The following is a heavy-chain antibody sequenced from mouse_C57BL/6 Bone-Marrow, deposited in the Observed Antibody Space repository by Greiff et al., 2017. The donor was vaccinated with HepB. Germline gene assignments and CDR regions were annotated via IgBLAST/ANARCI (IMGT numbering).Heavy chain of an antibody. CDR2: ISSGSSTI. J-gene: IGHJ4*01. Sequence: EVKLMESGGGLVKPGGSLKLSCAASGFTFSDYGMHWVRQAPEKGLEWVAYISSGSSTIYYADTVKGRFTISRDNAKNTLFLQMTSLRSEDTAMYYCARQGYYGAMDYWGQGTSVTVSS. CDR1: GFTFSDYG. V-gene: IGHV5-17*01. D-gene: IGHD1-2*01. CDR3: ARQGYYGAMDY.